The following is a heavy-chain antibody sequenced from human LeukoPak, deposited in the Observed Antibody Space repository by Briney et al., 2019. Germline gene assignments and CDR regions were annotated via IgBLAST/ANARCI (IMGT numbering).Heavy chain of an antibody. Sequence: GGSLRLSCAASGFTFSSSAMSWVRQAPGKGLEWVSAVSGSGDSTYYADSVKGRFTISRDNSKNTLYLQMNSLRADDTAIYYCAKDAPFYCSSISCPNWFDPWGQGTLVTVSS. CDR2: VSGSGDST. D-gene: IGHD2-2*01. CDR3: AKDAPFYCSSISCPNWFDP. J-gene: IGHJ5*02. CDR1: GFTFSSSA. V-gene: IGHV3-23*01.